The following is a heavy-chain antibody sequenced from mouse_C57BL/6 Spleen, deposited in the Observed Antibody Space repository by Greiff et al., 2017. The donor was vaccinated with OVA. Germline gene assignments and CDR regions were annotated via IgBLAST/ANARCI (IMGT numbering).Heavy chain of an antibody. J-gene: IGHJ2*01. CDR1: GYTFTSYG. CDR3: ARSDTTVVAPYYFDY. V-gene: IGHV1-81*01. CDR2: IYPRSGNT. D-gene: IGHD1-1*01. Sequence: QVQLQQSGAELARPGASVKLSCKASGYTFTSYGISWVKQRTGQGLEWIGEIYPRSGNTYYNEKFKGKATLTADKSSSTAYMELRSLTSEDSAVYFCARSDTTVVAPYYFDYWGQGTTLTVSS.